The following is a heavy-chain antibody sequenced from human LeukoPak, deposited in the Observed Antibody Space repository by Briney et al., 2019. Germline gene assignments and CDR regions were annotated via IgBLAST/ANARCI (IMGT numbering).Heavy chain of an antibody. V-gene: IGHV3-33*08. CDR1: GFTFSSYG. D-gene: IGHD3-9*01. CDR2: IWYDGSNK. J-gene: IGHJ4*02. Sequence: GGSPRLSCAASGFTFSSYGMHWVRQAPGKGLEWVAVIWYDGSNKYYADSVKGRFTISRDNSKNTLYLQMNSLRAEDTAVYYCARDAGSVIVTFPYYFDYWGQGTLVTVSS. CDR3: ARDAGSVIVTFPYYFDY.